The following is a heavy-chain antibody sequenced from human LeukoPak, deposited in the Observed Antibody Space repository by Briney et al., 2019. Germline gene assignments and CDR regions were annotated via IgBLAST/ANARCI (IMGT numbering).Heavy chain of an antibody. CDR1: GFIFRTFA. CDR3: AREGRLGSGSSPTQSDAFDI. V-gene: IGHV3-30-3*01. D-gene: IGHD1-26*01. J-gene: IGHJ3*02. Sequence: GGSLRLSCAASGFIFRTFAMYWVRQSPGKGLEWVAFISHDGCNKNYADFVKGRFTISRDNSKNTLYLQMNSLRAEDTAVYYCAREGRLGSGSSPTQSDAFDIWGQGTMVTVSS. CDR2: ISHDGCNK.